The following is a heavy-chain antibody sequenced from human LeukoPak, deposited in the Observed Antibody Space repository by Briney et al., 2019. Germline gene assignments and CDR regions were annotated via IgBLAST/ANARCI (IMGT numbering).Heavy chain of an antibody. Sequence: PSETLSLTCTGSGYSISSGYYWGWIRQPPGKWLEWIGSIYHSGSTYYNPSLKSRVTISVDTSKNQFSLKLSSVTVADTAVYYCAKIVIGSGRYFDYWGQGTLVTVSS. CDR1: GYSISSGYY. D-gene: IGHD1-26*01. J-gene: IGHJ4*02. CDR3: AKIVIGSGRYFDY. CDR2: IYHSGST. V-gene: IGHV4-38-2*02.